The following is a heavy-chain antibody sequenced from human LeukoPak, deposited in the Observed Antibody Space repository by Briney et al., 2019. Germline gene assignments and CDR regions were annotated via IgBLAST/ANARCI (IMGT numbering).Heavy chain of an antibody. J-gene: IGHJ6*02. D-gene: IGHD4-17*01. CDR3: ARAYGDYYYYYGMGV. CDR2: ISSSGSTI. V-gene: IGHV3-48*03. Sequence: GGSLRLSCAASGFTFSSYEMNWVRQAPGKGLEWVSYISSSGSTIYYADSVKGRFTISRDNAKNSLYLQMNSLRAEDTAVYYCARAYGDYYYYYGMGVWGQGTTVTVSS. CDR1: GFTFSSYE.